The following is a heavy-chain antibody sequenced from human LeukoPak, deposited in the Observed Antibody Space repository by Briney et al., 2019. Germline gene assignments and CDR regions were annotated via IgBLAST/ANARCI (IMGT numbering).Heavy chain of an antibody. CDR3: AKDRLDYGDNEEVR. J-gene: IGHJ1*01. V-gene: IGHV3-23*01. Sequence: QAGGSLRLSCAASRFTVSSNYMIWVRQSPGKGLEWVSAINGSGDSTYYADSVKGRFTISRDNSKNTLYLKMNSLRAEDTAVYYCAKDRLDYGDNEEVRWGQGTLVTVSS. CDR2: INGSGDST. D-gene: IGHD4-17*01. CDR1: RFTVSSNY.